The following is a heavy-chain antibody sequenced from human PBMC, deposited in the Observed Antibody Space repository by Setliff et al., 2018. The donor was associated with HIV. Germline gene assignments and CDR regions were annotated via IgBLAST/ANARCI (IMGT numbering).Heavy chain of an antibody. V-gene: IGHV4-61*02. J-gene: IGHJ2*01. Sequence: SETLSLTCTFSGDSISSGNYYWSWIRQPAGKGLEWIGRIYSTGSTNYNPSLKSRVTISSDTSKNLFSLKLTTVTAADAAVYYCTRDTGYILSGYRSHWYFDLWGRGTLVTVSS. CDR1: GDSISSGNYY. D-gene: IGHD3-9*01. CDR3: TRDTGYILSGYRSHWYFDL. CDR2: IYSTGST.